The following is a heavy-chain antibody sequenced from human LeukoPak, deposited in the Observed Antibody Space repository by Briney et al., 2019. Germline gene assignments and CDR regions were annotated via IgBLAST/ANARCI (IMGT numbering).Heavy chain of an antibody. J-gene: IGHJ3*02. D-gene: IGHD2-15*01. CDR2: IMPNGETR. CDR3: ARVRDGGFAFDI. Sequence: PGGSLRLSCAASGFSFSNYVMHWVRQAPGKGLEYVSAIMPNGETRGYANSMKGRFTISRDNSKNTLYLQMGSLRAEDMAIYYCARVRDGGFAFDIWGQGTLVTVSS. V-gene: IGHV3-64*01. CDR1: GFSFSNYV.